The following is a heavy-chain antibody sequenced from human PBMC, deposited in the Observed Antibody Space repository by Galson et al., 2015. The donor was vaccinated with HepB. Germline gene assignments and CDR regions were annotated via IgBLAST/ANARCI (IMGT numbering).Heavy chain of an antibody. CDR1: GGTLNSYA. V-gene: IGHV1-69*13. Sequence: SVKVSCKASGGTLNSYAISWVRQAPGQGLEWMGGILPIFGTANYAQKFQGRVTITADVYTSTTYMEPSSLRSEDTAIYFCAGGAMGHYYYYMDVWGKGTTVTVSS. CDR2: ILPIFGTA. J-gene: IGHJ6*03. D-gene: IGHD3-16*01. CDR3: AGGAMGHYYYYMDV.